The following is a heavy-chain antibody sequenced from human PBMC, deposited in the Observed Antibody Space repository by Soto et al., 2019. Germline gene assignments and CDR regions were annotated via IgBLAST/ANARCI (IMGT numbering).Heavy chain of an antibody. CDR1: GFTFSSYG. Sequence: QVQLVESGGGVVQPGRSLRLSCAASGFTFSSYGMHWVRQAPGKGLEWVAVIWYDGGNKYYADSVKGRFTISRDNSKNTLYLQMNSLRAEDTAVYYCARDHDYGSGSYYKAFSYWGQGTLVTVSS. D-gene: IGHD3-10*01. CDR3: ARDHDYGSGSYYKAFSY. V-gene: IGHV3-33*01. CDR2: IWYDGGNK. J-gene: IGHJ4*02.